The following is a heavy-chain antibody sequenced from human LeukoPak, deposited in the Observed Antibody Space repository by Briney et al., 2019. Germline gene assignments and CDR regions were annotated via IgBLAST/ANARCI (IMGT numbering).Heavy chain of an antibody. CDR3: TTYIVGTTIPGEY. V-gene: IGHV3-15*01. D-gene: IGHD1-26*01. CDR1: GFTFNNAW. Sequence: TPGGSLRLSCAAPGFTFNNAWMSWVRQAPGKGLEWIGRIFRKSDGGTTGYAAPVKGRFSISRDDSKNTLYLQMNSLETEDTAVYYCTTYIVGTTIPGEYWGQGTLVTVSS. J-gene: IGHJ4*02. CDR2: IFRKSDGGTT.